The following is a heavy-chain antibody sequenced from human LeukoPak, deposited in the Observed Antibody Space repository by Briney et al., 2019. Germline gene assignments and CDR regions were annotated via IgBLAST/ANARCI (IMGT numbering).Heavy chain of an antibody. CDR3: ARDRPYSGSYDY. CDR2: INHSGST. CDR1: GGSFSGYY. J-gene: IGHJ4*02. Sequence: SETLSLTCTVYGGSFSGYYWSWIRQPPGRGLEWIGEINHSGSTNYNPSLKSRVTISVDKSKNQFSLKLSSVTAADTAVYYCARDRPYSGSYDYWGQGTLVTVSS. D-gene: IGHD1-26*01. V-gene: IGHV4-34*01.